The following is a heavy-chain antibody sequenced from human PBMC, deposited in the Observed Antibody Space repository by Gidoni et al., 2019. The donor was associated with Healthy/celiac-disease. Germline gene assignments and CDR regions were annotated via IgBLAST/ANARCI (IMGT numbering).Heavy chain of an antibody. CDR3: ARHRSRAYSTPPGWFDP. CDR2: IYPGDSDT. J-gene: IGHJ5*02. Sequence: EVQLVKSGAEVKKPGESLKISSKGSGYSFTSYWIGWGRPMPGKGLEWMGIIYPGDSDTRYSPSFQGQVTISADKSISTAYLQWSSLKASDTAMYYCARHRSRAYSTPPGWFDPWGQGTLFTVSS. V-gene: IGHV5-51*01. CDR1: GYSFTSYW. D-gene: IGHD6-13*01.